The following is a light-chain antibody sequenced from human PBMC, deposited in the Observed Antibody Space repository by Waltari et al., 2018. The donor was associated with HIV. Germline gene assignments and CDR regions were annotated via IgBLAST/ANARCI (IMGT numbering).Light chain of an antibody. V-gene: IGLV1-47*01. CDR2: RND. Sequence: SVLPQPPSASGTPGQRVTISCSGSRSNIGKNFIYWYQQFPGTAPKLLIYRNDQRPSGVPDRFSGSKSGTSASLAISGLRSEDEADYYCATWDDSLSGWVFGGGTKLTVL. CDR3: ATWDDSLSGWV. J-gene: IGLJ3*02. CDR1: RSNIGKNF.